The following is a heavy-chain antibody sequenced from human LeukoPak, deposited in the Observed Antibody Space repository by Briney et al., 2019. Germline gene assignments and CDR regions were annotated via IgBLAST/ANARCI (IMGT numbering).Heavy chain of an antibody. CDR3: ARDQGYCTNGVCQTKFDY. CDR1: GYTFTGYY. D-gene: IGHD2-8*01. Sequence: ASVKVSCKASGYTFTGYYKHWVRQAPGQGLEWMGWINPNSGGTNYAQKFQGRVTMTRDTSISTAYMELSRLRSDDTAVYYCARDQGYCTNGVCQTKFDYWGQGTLVTVSS. V-gene: IGHV1-2*02. CDR2: INPNSGGT. J-gene: IGHJ4*02.